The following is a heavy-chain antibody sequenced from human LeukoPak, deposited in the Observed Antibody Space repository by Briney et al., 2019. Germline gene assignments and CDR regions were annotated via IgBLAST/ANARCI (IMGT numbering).Heavy chain of an antibody. Sequence: LRASVKVSCKASGYRFISNYIQWVRQAPGLGPEWMGWMHPGNGNTRYAEKFQGRVTMTRDTSINTAYMDLGSLRSDDTAVYYCAREGSYCVGGDCYSFDFWGQGTLITVSS. CDR3: AREGSYCVGGDCYSFDF. V-gene: IGHV1-2*02. CDR1: GYRFISNY. D-gene: IGHD2-21*02. CDR2: MHPGNGNT. J-gene: IGHJ4*02.